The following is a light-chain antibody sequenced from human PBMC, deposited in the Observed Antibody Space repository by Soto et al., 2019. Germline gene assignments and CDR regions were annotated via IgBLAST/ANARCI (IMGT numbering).Light chain of an antibody. Sequence: DIQMTQSPSTLSASVGDRVTITCRASQSGNSWLAWYQQKPGKAPDLLIYKASILESGVPSRFSGSGSGTEFTLTISSLQPEDFATYYCQQYYTEGAFGQGTKLEIK. V-gene: IGKV1-5*03. CDR3: QQYYTEGA. CDR1: QSGNSW. J-gene: IGKJ2*01. CDR2: KAS.